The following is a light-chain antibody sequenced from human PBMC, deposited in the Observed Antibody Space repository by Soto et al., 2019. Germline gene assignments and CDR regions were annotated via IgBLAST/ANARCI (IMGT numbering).Light chain of an antibody. CDR1: SSNIGSNH. Sequence: QSVLTQPPSASETPGQRVTISCSGSSSNIGSNHVYWYQHLPGTAPKLLIYRNYLRPSGVPDRFSGSKSGTSASLAITGLQAEDEADFYCQSYDNSLSGVVFGGGTKLTVL. CDR3: QSYDNSLSGVV. V-gene: IGLV1-47*01. CDR2: RNY. J-gene: IGLJ2*01.